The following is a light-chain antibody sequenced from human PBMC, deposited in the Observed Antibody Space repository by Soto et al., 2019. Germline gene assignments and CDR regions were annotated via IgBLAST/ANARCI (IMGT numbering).Light chain of an antibody. CDR1: QSVNNH. CDR2: GTS. J-gene: IGKJ1*01. V-gene: IGKV3-15*01. CDR3: QEYKNWPPGT. Sequence: EIVMTQSPATLSVSPGERATLSCRASQSVNNHLAWYQQKPGQAPRLLIYGTSTRATGIPARFSGSGSGTEFTLTISSLQSEAFAVYYCQEYKNWPPGTFGLGTKVEI.